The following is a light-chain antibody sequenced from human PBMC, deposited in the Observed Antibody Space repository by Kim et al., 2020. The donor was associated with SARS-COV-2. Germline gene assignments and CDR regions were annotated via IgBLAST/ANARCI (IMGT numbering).Light chain of an antibody. V-gene: IGKV3-20*01. CDR2: GAS. Sequence: LTPGESATPSCSAIQSVSSNSLAWYQQKPGQAPRLLIYGASTRATGIPDRFSGSGSGTDFTLTISRLEPEDFAVYYCQQYGGSPRTFGQGTKLEI. J-gene: IGKJ2*01. CDR3: QQYGGSPRT. CDR1: QSVSSNS.